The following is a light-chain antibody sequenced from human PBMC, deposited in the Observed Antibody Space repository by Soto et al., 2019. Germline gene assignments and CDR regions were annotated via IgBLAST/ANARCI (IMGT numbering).Light chain of an antibody. CDR1: QSVSSN. CDR3: QQYNNFQT. Sequence: EIGMTQSPATLSVSTGERATLSCRASQSVSSNLAWYQQKPGQAPRLLIYGASTRATGIPARFSGSGSGTEFTLTISSLQSEDFAVYYCQQYNNFQTCGQGTKV. J-gene: IGKJ1*01. V-gene: IGKV3-15*01. CDR2: GAS.